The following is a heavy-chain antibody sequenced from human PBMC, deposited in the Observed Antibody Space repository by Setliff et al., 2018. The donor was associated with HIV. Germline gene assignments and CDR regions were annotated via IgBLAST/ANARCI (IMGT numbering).Heavy chain of an antibody. J-gene: IGHJ3*02. Sequence: SETLFLTCAVYGDSFSGSYWSWIRQSPGTGLEWIGEVNHNGGTNYNPSLKSRVVVSVDRSKNQFSLKLISVTAADTAVYYCTRKKTGQFGAFNMWGRGTLVTVSS. CDR3: TRKKTGQFGAFNM. CDR2: VNHNGGT. V-gene: IGHV4-34*01. D-gene: IGHD7-27*01. CDR1: GDSFSGSY.